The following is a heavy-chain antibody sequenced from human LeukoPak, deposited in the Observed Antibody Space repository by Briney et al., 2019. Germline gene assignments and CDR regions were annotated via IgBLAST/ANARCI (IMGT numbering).Heavy chain of an antibody. Sequence: GGSLRLSCAASGFTFSDYRMTWVRQAPGKGLEWISYVGISSGNTKYADSVKGRFTISGDKAKNSLYLQMNSLRVEDTAVYYCARDTKYAFDNWGQGTLVTVSS. CDR1: GFTFSDYR. CDR3: ARDTKYAFDN. CDR2: VGISSGNT. V-gene: IGHV3-11*06. D-gene: IGHD2-2*01. J-gene: IGHJ4*02.